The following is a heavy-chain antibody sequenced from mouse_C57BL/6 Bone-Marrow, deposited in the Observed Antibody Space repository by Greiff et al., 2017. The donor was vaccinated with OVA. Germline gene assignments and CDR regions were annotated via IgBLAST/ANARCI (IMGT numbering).Heavy chain of an antibody. CDR2: ISSGGSYT. CDR3: ARQAVYSNPFDY. CDR1: GFTFSSYG. V-gene: IGHV5-6*01. Sequence: EVQRVESGGDLVKPGGSLKLSCAASGFTFSSYGMSWVRQTPDKRLEWVATISSGGSYTYYPDSVKGRFTISRDNAKNTLYLQMSSLKSEDTAMYYCARQAVYSNPFDYWGQGTTLTVSS. D-gene: IGHD2-5*01. J-gene: IGHJ2*01.